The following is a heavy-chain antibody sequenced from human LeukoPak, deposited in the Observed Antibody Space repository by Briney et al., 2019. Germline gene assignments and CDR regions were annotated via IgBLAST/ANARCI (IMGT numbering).Heavy chain of an antibody. D-gene: IGHD6-19*01. Sequence: SESLSLTCAVSGGSISSNSYYWGWIRQPPGKGLEWIGRIYYSGSTYYNPSLKSRVTISVDTSKTQFSLKLSSVTAPDTAMYYCVKSGGYGLIDYWGQGTLVTVSS. CDR3: VKSGGYGLIDY. CDR1: GGSISSNSYY. CDR2: IYYSGST. V-gene: IGHV4-39*01. J-gene: IGHJ4*02.